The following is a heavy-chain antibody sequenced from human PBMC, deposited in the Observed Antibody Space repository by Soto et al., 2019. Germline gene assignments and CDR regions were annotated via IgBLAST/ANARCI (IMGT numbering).Heavy chain of an antibody. V-gene: IGHV1-24*01. CDR3: VVLRYFDWFLFLYPHFDY. CDR1: GYTLTELS. J-gene: IGHJ4*02. Sequence: QVQLVQSGAEVKKPGASVKVSCKVSGYTLTELSMHWVRQAPGKGLEWMGGFDPEDGETIYAQKFQGRVTMTEDTSTDTAYMELSSLRSEDTAVYYCVVLRYFDWFLFLYPHFDYWGQGTLVTVSS. CDR2: FDPEDGET. D-gene: IGHD3-9*01.